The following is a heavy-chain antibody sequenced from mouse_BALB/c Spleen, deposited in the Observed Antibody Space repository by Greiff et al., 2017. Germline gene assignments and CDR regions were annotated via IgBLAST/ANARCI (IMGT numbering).Heavy chain of an antibody. J-gene: IGHJ1*01. D-gene: IGHD2-2*01. CDR1: GFSLTDYG. Sequence: VMLVESGPGLVAPSQSLSITCTVSGFSLTDYGVSWIRQPPGKGLEWLGVIWGGGSTYYNSALKSRLSISKDNSKSQVFLKMNSLQTDDTAMYYCAKHGYGSYWYFDVWGAGTTVTVSS. CDR3: AKHGYGSYWYFDV. V-gene: IGHV2-6-5*01. CDR2: IWGGGST.